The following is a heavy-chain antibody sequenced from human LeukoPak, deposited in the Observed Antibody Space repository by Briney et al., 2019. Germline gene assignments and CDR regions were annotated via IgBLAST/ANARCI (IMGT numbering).Heavy chain of an antibody. CDR1: GFTFSTYS. CDR2: IDGSGSFI. CDR3: ARLLATWDYYYMDV. D-gene: IGHD3-3*02. Sequence: PGGSLRLSCAGSGFTFSTYSIKWVRQAPGKGLEWVSHIDGSGSFIYYADSVKGRFTISRDNAKNSVYLQMNSLRGEDTAVYFCARLLATWDYYYMDVWGKGTTVTVSS. J-gene: IGHJ6*03. V-gene: IGHV3-21*06.